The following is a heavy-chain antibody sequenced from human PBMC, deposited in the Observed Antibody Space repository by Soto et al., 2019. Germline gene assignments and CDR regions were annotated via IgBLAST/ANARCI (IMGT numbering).Heavy chain of an antibody. J-gene: IGHJ1*01. V-gene: IGHV4-39*02. CDR3: ARESGWRGFQH. Sequence: QLQLQESGPGLVKPSETLSLTCTVSGGSISSSSYYWGWIRQPPGKGLEWIGSIYYSGSTYYNPSLKSRVTISVDTSKNQFSLKLSSVTAADTAVYYCARESGWRGFQHWGQGTLVTVSS. D-gene: IGHD6-19*01. CDR1: GGSISSSSYY. CDR2: IYYSGST.